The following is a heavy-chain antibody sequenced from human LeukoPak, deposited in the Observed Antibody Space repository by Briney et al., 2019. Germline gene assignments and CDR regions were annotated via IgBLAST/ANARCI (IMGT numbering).Heavy chain of an antibody. CDR1: GGSISSGSYY. J-gene: IGHJ6*03. D-gene: IGHD2-2*01. Sequence: SETLSLTCTVSGGSISSGSYYWSWIRQPAGKGLEWIGRIYTSGSTNYNPSLKSRVTISVDTSKNQFSLKLSSVTAADTAVYYCARERTHQLLTYYYYMDVWGKGTTVTVSS. CDR3: ARERTHQLLTYYYYMDV. V-gene: IGHV4-61*02. CDR2: IYTSGST.